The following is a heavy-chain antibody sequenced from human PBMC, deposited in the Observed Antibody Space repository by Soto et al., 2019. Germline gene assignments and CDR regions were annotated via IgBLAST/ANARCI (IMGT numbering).Heavy chain of an antibody. CDR1: GGSMNSGGYC. CDR2: ISYGGTT. J-gene: IGHJ4*02. Sequence: QVQLQESGPGLVKPSQTLSLTCTVSGGSMNSGGYCWNWIRQHPGEGLEWIGCISYGGTTSYNPSLKSRLTISVYTSKNQCSLMLNSVTAADTAVYYCSRGILVWGQGTLITVSS. V-gene: IGHV4-31*03. CDR3: SRGILV. D-gene: IGHD2-15*01.